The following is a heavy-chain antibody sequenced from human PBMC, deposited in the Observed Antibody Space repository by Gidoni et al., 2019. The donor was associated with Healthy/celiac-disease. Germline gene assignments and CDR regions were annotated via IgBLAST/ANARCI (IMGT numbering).Heavy chain of an antibody. CDR3: ARDGVLRYFDWLNNYYYYGMDV. V-gene: IGHV3-30-3*01. Sequence: QVQLVESGGGVVQPGRSLRLSCAASGFTFRSYAMHWVRQAPGKGLEWVAVISYDGSNKYYADSVKGRFTISRDNSKNTLYLQMNSLRAEDTAVYYCARDGVLRYFDWLNNYYYYGMDVWGQGTTVTVSS. CDR1: GFTFRSYA. D-gene: IGHD3-9*01. CDR2: ISYDGSNK. J-gene: IGHJ6*02.